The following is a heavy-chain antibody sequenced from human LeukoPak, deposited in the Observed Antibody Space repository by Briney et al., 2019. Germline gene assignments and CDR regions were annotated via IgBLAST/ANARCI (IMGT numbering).Heavy chain of an antibody. J-gene: IGHJ4*02. D-gene: IGHD1-1*01. CDR1: GGSFSGYY. Sequence: SETLSLTCAVYGGSFSGYYWSWIRQPPGKGLEWIGEINHSGSTNYNPSLKSRVTISVDTSKNQFSLKLSSVTAADTAVYYCARLSRSRTFVYWGQGTLVTVSS. CDR3: ARLSRSRTFVY. CDR2: INHSGST. V-gene: IGHV4-34*01.